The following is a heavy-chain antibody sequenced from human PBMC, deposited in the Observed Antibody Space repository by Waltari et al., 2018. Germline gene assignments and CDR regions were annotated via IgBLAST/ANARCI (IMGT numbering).Heavy chain of an antibody. CDR2: IRYDGSNK. V-gene: IGHV3-30*02. CDR3: AKVKIAAADY. CDR1: GFTFSSYG. Sequence: QVQLVESGGGVVQPGGSLRLSCAASGFTFSSYGMPWVRQAPGKGLEWVAFIRYDGSNKYYADSVKGRFTISRDNSKNTLYLQMNSLRAEDTAVYYCAKVKIAAADYWGQGTLVTVSS. J-gene: IGHJ4*02. D-gene: IGHD6-13*01.